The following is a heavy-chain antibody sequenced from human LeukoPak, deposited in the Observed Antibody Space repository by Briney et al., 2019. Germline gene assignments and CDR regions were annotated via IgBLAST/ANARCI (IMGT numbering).Heavy chain of an antibody. D-gene: IGHD2-21*02. CDR1: GGAISSIDYY. J-gene: IGHJ4*02. V-gene: IGHV4-30-4*01. CDR3: ARGPLAYCGGDCYSYYFDY. CDR2: IYYSGST. Sequence: SETLSLTCTVSGGAISSIDYYWSWIRQPPGKGLEWIGYIYYSGSTYYNPSLKSRVTISVDTSKNQFSLKLSSVTAADTAVYYCARGPLAYCGGDCYSYYFDYWGQGALVTVSS.